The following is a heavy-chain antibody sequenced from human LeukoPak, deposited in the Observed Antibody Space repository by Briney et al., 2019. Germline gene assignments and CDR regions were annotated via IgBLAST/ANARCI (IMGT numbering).Heavy chain of an antibody. CDR1: GFTFTSYA. V-gene: IGHV3-23*01. D-gene: IGHD6-19*01. J-gene: IGHJ4*02. CDR2: ISGSGGTT. CDR3: ADVGGTGWRFFDY. Sequence: GGSLRLSCAASGFTFTSYAMSWVGQAPGKGLEWVAEISGSGGTTYYADSVKGRFTISRDNSKNKLYLQMKSLRVEDTPVYYCADVGGTGWRFFDYWGKGTLVPVSS.